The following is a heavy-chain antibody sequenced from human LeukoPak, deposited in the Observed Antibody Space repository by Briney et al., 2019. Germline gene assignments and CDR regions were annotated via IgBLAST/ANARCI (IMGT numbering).Heavy chain of an antibody. D-gene: IGHD6-13*01. CDR3: VKVQIAEENDY. V-gene: IGHV3-64D*06. Sequence: AGGSLRLSCSASGFTFSSYAMHWVRQAPGKGLEYVSAISSNGGSTYYADSVKGRFTISRDNSKNTLYLQMSSLRAEDTAVYYCVKVQIAEENDYWGQGTLVTVSS. CDR1: GFTFSSYA. CDR2: ISSNGGST. J-gene: IGHJ4*02.